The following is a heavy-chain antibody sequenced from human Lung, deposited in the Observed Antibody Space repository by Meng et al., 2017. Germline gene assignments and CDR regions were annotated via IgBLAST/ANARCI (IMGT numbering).Heavy chain of an antibody. CDR1: GYNFPDYY. J-gene: IGHJ4*02. V-gene: IGHV1-2*06. CDR2: INPKSGDT. D-gene: IGHD6-25*01. CDR3: ARDEDISAAGKLFGDY. Sequence: QVRVVQSWAGVKKPGASVKVPCKPSGYNFPDYYIHWVRRAPGQGLEWMGRINPKSGDTHYAQKFQARVTMTGDTSISTAYMELSGLRSDDTAMYYCARDEDISAAGKLFGDYWGQGTLVTVSS.